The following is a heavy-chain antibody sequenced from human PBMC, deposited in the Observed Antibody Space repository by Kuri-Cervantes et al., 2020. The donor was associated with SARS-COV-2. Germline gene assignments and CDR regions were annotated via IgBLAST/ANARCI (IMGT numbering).Heavy chain of an antibody. CDR1: GFTFRSYW. V-gene: IGHV3-7*01. J-gene: IGHJ6*03. Sequence: GGSLRLSCAASGFTFRSYWMTWVRQAPGKGLEWVANIKQDGSEKYYVDSVKGRFTISRDNAKNSLYLQMNSLRAEDTAVYYCARDRKYYDFWSGPNYYMDVWGKGTTVTVSS. CDR3: ARDRKYYDFWSGPNYYMDV. CDR2: IKQDGSEK. D-gene: IGHD3-3*01.